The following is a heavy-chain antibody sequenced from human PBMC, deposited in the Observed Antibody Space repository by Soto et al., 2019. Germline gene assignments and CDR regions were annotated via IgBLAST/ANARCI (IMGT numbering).Heavy chain of an antibody. D-gene: IGHD3-16*02. J-gene: IGHJ6*02. CDR3: ARHGPLDLEKHYYYYGMDV. CDR2: IYYSGST. Sequence: SETLSLTCTVSGGSISSSSYYWGWIRQPPGKGLEWIGSIYYSGSTYYNPSLKSRVTISVDTSKNQFSLKLSSVTAADTAVYYCARHGPLDLEKHYYYYGMDVWGQGTTVTVSS. V-gene: IGHV4-39*01. CDR1: GGSISSSSYY.